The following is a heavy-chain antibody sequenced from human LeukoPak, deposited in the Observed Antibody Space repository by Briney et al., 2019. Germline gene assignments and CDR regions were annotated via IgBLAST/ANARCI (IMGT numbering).Heavy chain of an antibody. Sequence: GSLRLSCAASGFTLSSYPMRWVRQAPGEGLEYVSGIRGNGGSTYYANSVKGRFTISRDNSKNTLYLRMGSLRAEDMAVYFCARGDDYILFDYWGQGALVTVSS. CDR2: IRGNGGST. J-gene: IGHJ4*02. CDR1: GFTLSSYP. CDR3: ARGDDYILFDY. D-gene: IGHD4-11*01. V-gene: IGHV3-64*01.